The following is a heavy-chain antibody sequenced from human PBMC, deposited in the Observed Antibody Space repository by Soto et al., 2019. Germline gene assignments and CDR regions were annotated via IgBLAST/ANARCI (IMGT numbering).Heavy chain of an antibody. V-gene: IGHV3-15*01. CDR1: GVALSSAW. CDR3: YTGSQDDFWRIHYFHYGMDV. D-gene: IGHD3-3*01. CDR2: IKSKTDGGTT. J-gene: IGHJ6*02. Sequence: PGVPLRLSCTASGVALSSAWMICVRRCPGKGLEWLGRIKSKTDGGTTEYAAPVKGRFTMSGDDSKNTMYLQMNRLKTEDKDVYYCYTGSQDDFWRIHYFHYGMDVWGQGTMVTVS.